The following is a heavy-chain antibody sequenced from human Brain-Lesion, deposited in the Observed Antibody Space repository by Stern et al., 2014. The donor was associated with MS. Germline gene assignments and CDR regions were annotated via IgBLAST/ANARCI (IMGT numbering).Heavy chain of an antibody. CDR2: IRGKGNNYAT. CDR1: GFISSASG. V-gene: IGHV3-73*01. J-gene: IGHJ4*02. Sequence: EVQLVESGGGLVQPGGSLKLSCAASGFISSASGIHWVRQASGKGLEWVGRIRGKGNNYATDYAASVKGRFTIYRDDSRNTAYLQMSSLMTEDTAIYYCTRQGPAPVDDFDYWGQGTLVTVSS. CDR3: TRQGPAPVDDFDY.